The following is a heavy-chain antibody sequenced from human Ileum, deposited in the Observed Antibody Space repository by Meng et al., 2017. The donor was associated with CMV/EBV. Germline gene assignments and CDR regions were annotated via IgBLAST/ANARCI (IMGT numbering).Heavy chain of an antibody. Sequence: QVQLHQWGAGLLKPSETLSLTCAVYVDSFSGYYWDWIRQSPGKGLEWIGQINQSGSTNYNPSLKSRVTISVDTSKNQFSLKLSSVTAADAAMYYCARGRRYLFYWSQGTLVTVSS. V-gene: IGHV4-34*01. CDR3: ARGRRYLFY. J-gene: IGHJ4*02. CDR2: INQSGST. CDR1: VDSFSGYY. D-gene: IGHD3-9*01.